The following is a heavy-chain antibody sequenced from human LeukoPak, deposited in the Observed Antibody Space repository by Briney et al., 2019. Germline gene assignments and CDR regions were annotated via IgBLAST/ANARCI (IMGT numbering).Heavy chain of an antibody. D-gene: IGHD3-22*01. V-gene: IGHV4-34*01. CDR3: ANTRIISSYYYDS. CDR1: GESLNSNH. CDR2: ISHSGKT. Sequence: SETLSLTCALSGESLNSNHWSWIRQPPGKGLEWIGDISHSGKTTYKPSLKGRVTMSTDTSRNQFYLRLTSLRAEDTSVYFCANTRIISSYYYDSWGQGTQVIVSS. J-gene: IGHJ4*02.